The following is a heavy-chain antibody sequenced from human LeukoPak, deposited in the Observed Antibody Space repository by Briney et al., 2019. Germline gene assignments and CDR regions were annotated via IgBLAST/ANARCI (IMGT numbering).Heavy chain of an antibody. D-gene: IGHD7-27*01. J-gene: IGHJ4*02. V-gene: IGHV4-39*01. CDR3: ARREEWGNLHGTYFDY. CDR2: IYYSGST. Sequence: PSETLSLTCTVSGGSISSSSYYWGWIRQPPGKGLEWIGSIYYSGSTYYNPSLKSRVTISVDTSKNQFSLKLSSVTAADTAVYYCARREEWGNLHGTYFDYWGQGTLVTVSS. CDR1: GGSISSSSYY.